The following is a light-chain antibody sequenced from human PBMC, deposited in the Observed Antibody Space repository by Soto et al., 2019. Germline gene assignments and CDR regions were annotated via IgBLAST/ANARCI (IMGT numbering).Light chain of an antibody. CDR3: SSYTGNNGPVV. CDR1: GRDIGGYNY. V-gene: IGLV2-14*01. Sequence: QSALTQPASVSGSPGQSITISCTGTGRDIGGYNYVSWYQQHPGKAPKLMIYGVTNRPSGVSNGYSGSKSGNTASLTISGLQADDEAYYYCSSYTGNNGPVVFGGGTKLTVL. J-gene: IGLJ2*01. CDR2: GVT.